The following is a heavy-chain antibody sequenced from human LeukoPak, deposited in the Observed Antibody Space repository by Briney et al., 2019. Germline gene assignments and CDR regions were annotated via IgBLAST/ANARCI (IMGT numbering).Heavy chain of an antibody. J-gene: IGHJ4*02. CDR2: ISSDGSIT. V-gene: IGHV3-74*01. D-gene: IGHD3-10*01. Sequence: GGPLRLSCAASGFTLRTYWMHWVRQAPGKGLVWVSRISSDGSITTYADSVKGRFAISRDDAKNTLYLHMNSLRVEDSAVYYCASDIGDWGQGTLVTVSS. CDR3: ASDIGD. CDR1: GFTLRTYW.